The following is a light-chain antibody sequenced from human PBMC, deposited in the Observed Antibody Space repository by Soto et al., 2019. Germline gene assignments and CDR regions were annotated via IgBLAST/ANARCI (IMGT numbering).Light chain of an antibody. V-gene: IGLV1-51*01. J-gene: IGLJ2*01. CDR1: SSNIGNNY. CDR2: DNN. Sequence: QSVLTQPPSVSAAPGQKVTISCSGSSSNIGNNYVSWYQQLPGTAPKLLIYDNNMRPSGIPDRFSGSKSGTSATLGITGLQTGDEADYYCGTWDSSLSAVVLGGGTKLTVL. CDR3: GTWDSSLSAVV.